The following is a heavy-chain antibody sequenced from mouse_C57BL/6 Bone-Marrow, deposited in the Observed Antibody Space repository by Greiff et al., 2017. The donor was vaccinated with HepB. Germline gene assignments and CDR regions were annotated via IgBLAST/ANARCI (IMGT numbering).Heavy chain of an antibody. Sequence: EVKVEESGGGLVKPGGSLKLSCAASGFTFSSYTMSWVRQTPEKRLEWVATISGGGGNTYYPDSVKGRFTISRDNAKNTLYLQMSSLRSEDTALYYCARQTCGGFAYWGQGTLVTVSA. J-gene: IGHJ3*01. CDR3: ARQTCGGFAY. CDR2: ISGGGGNT. CDR1: GFTFSSYT. V-gene: IGHV5-9*01.